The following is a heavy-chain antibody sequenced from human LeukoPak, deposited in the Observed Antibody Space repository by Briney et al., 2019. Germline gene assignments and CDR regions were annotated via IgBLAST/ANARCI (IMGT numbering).Heavy chain of an antibody. CDR1: GGSFSGYY. CDR3: ARHTTSGWYQVVY. CDR2: INHSGAT. V-gene: IGHV4-34*01. D-gene: IGHD6-19*01. J-gene: IGHJ4*02. Sequence: SETLSLTCAVYGGSFSGYYWSWIRQPPGKGLEWIGEINHSGATNYSPSLKSRVTISVDTSKNQFSLKLSSVTAADTAVYYCARHTTSGWYQVVYWGQGTLVTVSS.